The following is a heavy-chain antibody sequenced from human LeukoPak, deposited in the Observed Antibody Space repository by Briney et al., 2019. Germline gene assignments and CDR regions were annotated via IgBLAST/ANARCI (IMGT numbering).Heavy chain of an antibody. CDR1: GFTFSSYS. J-gene: IGHJ4*02. CDR2: ISSSSSYI. D-gene: IGHD1-26*01. V-gene: IGHV3-21*04. Sequence: GGSLRLSCAASGFTFSSYSMNWVRQAPGKGLEWVSSISSSSSYIYYADSVKGRFTIFRDNSKNTLYLQMNSLRAEDTAVYYCAKDRVGATNWGQGTLVTVSS. CDR3: AKDRVGATN.